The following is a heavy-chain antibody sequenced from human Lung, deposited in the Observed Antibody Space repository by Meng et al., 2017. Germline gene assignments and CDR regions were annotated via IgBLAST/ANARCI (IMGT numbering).Heavy chain of an antibody. V-gene: IGHV5-51*01. CDR3: ARGLYSSGWYPDY. CDR2: IYPDDSET. CDR1: GYRFGGYW. D-gene: IGHD6-19*01. J-gene: IGHJ4*02. Sequence: GESLKISCKGSGYRFGGYWIGWVRQMSGKGLEWMGIIYPDDSETRYSPSFQGQVTISVDKSSSTAYLQWTSLKASDTAMYYCARGLYSSGWYPDYWGQGTLVTVSS.